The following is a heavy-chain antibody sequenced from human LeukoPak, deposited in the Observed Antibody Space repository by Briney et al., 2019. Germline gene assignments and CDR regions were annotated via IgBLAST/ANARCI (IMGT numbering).Heavy chain of an antibody. CDR3: ARANEGLPNDYGDYSDY. Sequence: GSGTLSCAASGFIFSTYAMHWVSQAPGKGLEWVAVISYDGSNKYYADSVKGRFTISRDNSKNTLYLQMNSLRAEDTAVYYCARANEGLPNDYGDYSDYWGEGPLVPVSS. V-gene: IGHV3-30*03. CDR1: GFIFSTYA. D-gene: IGHD4-17*01. CDR2: ISYDGSNK. J-gene: IGHJ4*02.